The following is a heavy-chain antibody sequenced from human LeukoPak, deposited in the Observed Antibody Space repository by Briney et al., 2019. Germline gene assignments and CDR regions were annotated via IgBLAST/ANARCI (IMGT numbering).Heavy chain of an antibody. J-gene: IGHJ4*02. Sequence: PSETLSLTCAVSGDSISSSNWFSWVRQPPGKGLEWIGEIYHSGSTKYNPSLESRVTLSVDKSKNQFSLKLSSVTAADTAVYFCARGGGDSGRLLWLGEFLVYFDYWGQGTLVTVSS. CDR2: IYHSGST. D-gene: IGHD3-10*01. CDR3: ARGGGDSGRLLWLGEFLVYFDY. V-gene: IGHV4-4*02. CDR1: GDSISSSNW.